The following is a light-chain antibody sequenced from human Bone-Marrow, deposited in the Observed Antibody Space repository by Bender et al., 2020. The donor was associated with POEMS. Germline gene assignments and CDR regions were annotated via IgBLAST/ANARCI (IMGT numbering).Light chain of an antibody. CDR2: GYN. J-gene: IGLJ3*02. Sequence: QSVLTQPSSASGTPGQRVIITCSGSSSNIGENYVSWYQHLPGTAPKLLIYGYNNRPSGVPDRFSGSKSGTSASLAITGLQAEDEGDYYCQSYDNSLGGWVFGGGTKLTVL. V-gene: IGLV1-40*01. CDR1: SSNIGENY. CDR3: QSYDNSLGGWV.